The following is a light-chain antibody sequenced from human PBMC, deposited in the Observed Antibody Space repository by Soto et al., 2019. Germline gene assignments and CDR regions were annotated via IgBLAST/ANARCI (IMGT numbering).Light chain of an antibody. V-gene: IGKV1-5*01. J-gene: IGKJ2*01. Sequence: DIQMTQSPSTLSASVGDRVTITCRASQSISSWLAWYQQKPGKAPKLLIYDASGLESGVPSRFSGSGSGTEFTLNISSLQPDDFSTYYCQQYNSYSRYTFGQGTKLEIK. CDR1: QSISSW. CDR3: QQYNSYSRYT. CDR2: DAS.